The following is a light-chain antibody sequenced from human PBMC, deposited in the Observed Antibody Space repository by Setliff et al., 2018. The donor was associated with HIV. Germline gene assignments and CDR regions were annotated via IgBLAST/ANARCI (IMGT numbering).Light chain of an antibody. V-gene: IGLV1-40*01. J-gene: IGLJ3*02. CDR2: GNS. Sequence: SVLTQPPSVSWAPGQRVTISCTGTNSNIGAGYDVHWYQQLPGSAPKVLIYGNSYRPSGVPDRFSDSKSGTSASLVITGLQAEDEADYFCQSYDSGLRGSVFGGGTKVTVL. CDR3: QSYDSGLRGSV. CDR1: NSNIGAGYD.